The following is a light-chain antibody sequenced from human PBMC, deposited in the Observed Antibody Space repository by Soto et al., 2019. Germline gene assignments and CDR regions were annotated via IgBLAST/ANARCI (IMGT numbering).Light chain of an antibody. J-gene: IGKJ2*01. CDR1: QSVTSSY. CDR3: QQYGSSRNT. Sequence: ENVLTQSPGTLSLSPGERATLSFSTSQSVTSSYVAWYQQKPGQAPRLLIYSASSRATGVPDRFSGSGSATDFTLTISRVEPEDFAVYYCQQYGSSRNTFGQGTKVDIK. V-gene: IGKV3-20*01. CDR2: SAS.